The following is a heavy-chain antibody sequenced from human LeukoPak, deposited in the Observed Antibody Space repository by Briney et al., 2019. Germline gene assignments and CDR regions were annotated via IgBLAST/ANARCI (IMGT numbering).Heavy chain of an antibody. J-gene: IGHJ4*02. D-gene: IGHD2-2*01. CDR3: SKWKAIVLVPAARSPIDY. V-gene: IGHV3-23*01. Sequence: GGSLRLSCAASGFTFSSYGMSWVRQAPGKGLEWVSAISGSGGSTYYADSVKGRFTISRDNSKNTLYLQMNSLRAEDTAVYYCSKWKAIVLVPAARSPIDYWGQGTLVTVSS. CDR2: ISGSGGST. CDR1: GFTFSSYG.